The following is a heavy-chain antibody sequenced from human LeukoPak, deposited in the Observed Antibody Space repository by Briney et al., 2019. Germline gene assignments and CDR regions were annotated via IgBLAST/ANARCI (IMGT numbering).Heavy chain of an antibody. CDR2: IYYSGST. CDR1: GGSISSSSYY. V-gene: IGHV4-39*07. CDR3: ARVNDYGDYLSY. J-gene: IGHJ4*02. Sequence: SETLSLTCTVSGGSISSSSYYWGWIRQPPGKGLEWIGSIYYSGSTYYNPSLKSRVTISIDTSKNQFSLKLSSVTAADTAIYYCARVNDYGDYLSYWGQGTLVTVSS. D-gene: IGHD4-17*01.